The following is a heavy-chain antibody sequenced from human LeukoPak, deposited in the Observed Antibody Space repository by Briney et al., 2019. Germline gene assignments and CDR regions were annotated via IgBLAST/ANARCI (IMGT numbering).Heavy chain of an antibody. CDR3: ARDESGLTGYYSY. V-gene: IGHV1-69*05. Sequence: ASVKVSCKASGGTFSSYAISWVRQAPGQGLEWMGGIIPIFGTANYAQKFQGRVTITTDESTSTAYMELSSLRSEDTAVYYCARDESGLTGYYSYWGQGTPVTVSS. J-gene: IGHJ4*02. CDR1: GGTFSSYA. CDR2: IIPIFGTA. D-gene: IGHD3-9*01.